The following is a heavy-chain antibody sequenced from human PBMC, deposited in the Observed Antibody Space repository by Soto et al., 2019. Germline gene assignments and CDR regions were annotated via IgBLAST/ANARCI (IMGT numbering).Heavy chain of an antibody. CDR3: ARGRYDILTGPGTYMDV. Sequence: ASVKVSCKASGYTFTSYGINWVRQAPGQRLEWMGWISAYNGNTNYAQKLQGRVTMTTDTSTSTAYMELRSLRSDDTAVYYCARGRYDILTGPGTYMDVWGKGTTVTVSS. CDR2: ISAYNGNT. J-gene: IGHJ6*03. D-gene: IGHD3-9*01. V-gene: IGHV1-18*01. CDR1: GYTFTSYG.